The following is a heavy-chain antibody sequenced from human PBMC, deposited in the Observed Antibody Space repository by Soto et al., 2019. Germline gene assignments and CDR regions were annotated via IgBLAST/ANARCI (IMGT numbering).Heavy chain of an antibody. J-gene: IGHJ4*02. D-gene: IGHD3-22*01. V-gene: IGHV3-23*01. CDR3: AKDGDSISRNKPLDS. CDR1: GFTFTSYA. CDR2: ISVSGDRT. Sequence: PGGSRRRSWAASGFTFTSYAMCWGRQAPGKGLEWVSSISVSGDRTFYADSVKGRFTISRDNSRNTLHLQMNSLRAEDTAVYYCAKDGDSISRNKPLDSWGQGTLVTVSS.